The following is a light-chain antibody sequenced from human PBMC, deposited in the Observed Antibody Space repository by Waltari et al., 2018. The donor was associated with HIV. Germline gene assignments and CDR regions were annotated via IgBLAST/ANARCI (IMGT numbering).Light chain of an antibody. Sequence: QSALTQPASVSGSPGQSITISCTGTSRIIGAYNSASWYQQHPGKAHKLIIYEVTKRPSGISFRFSGSKSGNTASLTISGLQSEDEADYYCAAWDDSLNGFVFGTGTKVTVL. J-gene: IGLJ1*01. CDR3: AAWDDSLNGFV. CDR1: SRIIGAYNS. CDR2: EVT. V-gene: IGLV2-14*01.